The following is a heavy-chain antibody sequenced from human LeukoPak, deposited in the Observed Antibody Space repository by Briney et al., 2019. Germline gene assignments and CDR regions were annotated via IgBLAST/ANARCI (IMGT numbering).Heavy chain of an antibody. V-gene: IGHV3-30*18. Sequence: GRSLRLSCAASGITFSSYGMHWVRQAPGKGLEWVAVISYDGSNKYYADSVKGRFTISRDSSKNTLYLQMNSLRAEDTAVYYCAKDGKGIDYWGQGTLVTVSS. CDR1: GITFSSYG. D-gene: IGHD1-1*01. CDR3: AKDGKGIDY. CDR2: ISYDGSNK. J-gene: IGHJ4*02.